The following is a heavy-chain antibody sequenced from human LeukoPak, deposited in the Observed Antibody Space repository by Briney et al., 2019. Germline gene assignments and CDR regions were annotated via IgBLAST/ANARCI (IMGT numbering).Heavy chain of an antibody. CDR3: ARALRVGAVNFDY. Sequence: QPGGCLRLSCAASGFTFSSYEMHWVRQAPGKGLEWVSYISNSGSVIYHADSVTGRFTSSRDNAKNSLSLQMTSLRAEDTALYYCARALRVGAVNFDYWGQGTLVTVAS. CDR1: GFTFSSYE. CDR2: ISNSGSVI. J-gene: IGHJ4*02. D-gene: IGHD1-26*01. V-gene: IGHV3-48*03.